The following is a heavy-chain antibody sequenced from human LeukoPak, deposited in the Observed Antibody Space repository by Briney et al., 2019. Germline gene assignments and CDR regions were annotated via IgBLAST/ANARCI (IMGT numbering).Heavy chain of an antibody. V-gene: IGHV4-59*01. CDR1: GGSISSYY. J-gene: IGHJ6*02. D-gene: IGHD6-13*01. CDR2: IYYSGST. CDR3: ARDQSSAYSSSWYRGDYYYYGMDV. Sequence: SETLSLTCTVSGGSISSYYWSWIRQPPGKGLEWIGDIYYSGSTNYNPSLKSRVTISVDTSKNQFSLKLSSVTAADTAVYYCARDQSSAYSSSWYRGDYYYYGMDVWGQGTTVTVSS.